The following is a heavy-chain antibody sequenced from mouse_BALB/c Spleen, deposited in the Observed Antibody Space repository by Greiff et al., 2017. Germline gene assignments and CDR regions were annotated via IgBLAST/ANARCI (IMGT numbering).Heavy chain of an antibody. CDR1: GFDFSRYW. V-gene: IGHV4-2*02. CDR3: ARRYGYAMDY. D-gene: IGHD2-12*01. J-gene: IGHJ4*01. CDR2: INPGSSTI. Sequence: EVKVIESGGGLVQPGGSLNLSCAASGFDFSRYWMSWARQAPGKGQEWIGEINPGSSTINYTPSLKDKFIISRDNAKNTLYLQMSKVRSEDTALYYCARRYGYAMDYWGQGTSVTVSS.